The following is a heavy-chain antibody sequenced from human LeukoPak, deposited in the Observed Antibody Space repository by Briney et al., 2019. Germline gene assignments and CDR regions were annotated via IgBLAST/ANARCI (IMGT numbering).Heavy chain of an antibody. V-gene: IGHV3-20*04. J-gene: IGHJ6*03. CDR2: INWNGGST. D-gene: IGHD6-19*01. Sequence: GGSLRLSCAASGFTFDDYGMSWVRQAPGKGLEWVSGINWNGGSTGYADSVKGRFTISRDNAKNSLYLQMNSLRAEDTALYYCARALYPSSGWQDDYYYYYMDVWGKGTTVTVSS. CDR3: ARALYPSSGWQDDYYYYYMDV. CDR1: GFTFDDYG.